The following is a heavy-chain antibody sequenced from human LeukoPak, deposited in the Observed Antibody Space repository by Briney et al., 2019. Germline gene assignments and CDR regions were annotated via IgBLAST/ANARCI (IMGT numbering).Heavy chain of an antibody. Sequence: GASVKVSCKASGGTFSSYAISWVRQATGQGLEWMGRIIPILGIANYAQKFQGRVTITADKSTSTAYMELSSLRSEDTAVYYCARASDSSSYYYYGMDVWGQGTTVTVSS. D-gene: IGHD6-13*01. CDR3: ARASDSSSYYYYGMDV. J-gene: IGHJ6*02. V-gene: IGHV1-69*04. CDR1: GGTFSSYA. CDR2: IIPILGIA.